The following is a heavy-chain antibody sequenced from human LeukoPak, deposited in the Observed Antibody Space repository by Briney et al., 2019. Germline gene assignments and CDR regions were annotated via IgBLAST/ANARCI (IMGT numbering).Heavy chain of an antibody. Sequence: GSLRLSCVASGFTLSNNAMSWVRQAPGKGLEWVSAIGGSDGSTNYADSVKGRFTISRDISKNTLYLQMNSLRAEDTAVYYCARSRGGGITIFGAPRPAFDSWGQGTLVTVSS. D-gene: IGHD3-3*01. V-gene: IGHV3-23*01. CDR1: GFTLSNNA. CDR3: ARSRGGGITIFGAPRPAFDS. CDR2: IGGSDGST. J-gene: IGHJ5*01.